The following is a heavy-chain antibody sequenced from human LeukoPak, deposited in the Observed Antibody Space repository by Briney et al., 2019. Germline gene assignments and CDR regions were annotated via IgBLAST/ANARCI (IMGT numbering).Heavy chain of an antibody. J-gene: IGHJ4*02. V-gene: IGHV3-33*01. Sequence: PGRSLRLSYVASVFTFSNYGMLLVLQAPGKGLEWVALIRYDGSKKDYADSVKGRFTISRDNSKNTLHQQMNSLRAEDTAVYYWARAGVTEPFDYCGQGTLVTVSS. CDR1: VFTFSNYG. D-gene: IGHD3-10*01. CDR2: IRYDGSKK. CDR3: ARAGVTEPFDY.